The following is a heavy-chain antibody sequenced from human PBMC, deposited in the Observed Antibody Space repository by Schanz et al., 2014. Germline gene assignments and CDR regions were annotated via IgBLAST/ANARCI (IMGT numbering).Heavy chain of an antibody. CDR3: AREEGYGYGPGAFDI. J-gene: IGHJ3*02. CDR2: IYSDGST. D-gene: IGHD5-18*01. CDR1: GFTVSNNY. Sequence: EVQLVESGGGLVQPGGSLRLSCAASGFTVSNNYMSWVRQAPGKGLECVSIIYSDGSTYYVDSVKGRFIISRDNSKNTLSLQMNSLRAEDTAVYYCAREEGYGYGPGAFDIWGQGTMVTVSS. V-gene: IGHV3-66*01.